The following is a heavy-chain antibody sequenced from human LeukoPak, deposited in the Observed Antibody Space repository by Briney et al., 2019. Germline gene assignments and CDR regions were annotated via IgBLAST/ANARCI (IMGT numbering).Heavy chain of an antibody. CDR1: GGSFSGYY. Sequence: PSETLSLTCAVYGGSFSGYYWSWIRQPPGKGLEWIGEINHSGSTNYNPSLKSRVTISVDTSKNQFSLKLSSVTAADTAVYYCARGRDRITMIVVVIPRPYFDYWGQGTLVTVSS. D-gene: IGHD3-22*01. CDR3: ARGRDRITMIVVVIPRPYFDY. V-gene: IGHV4-34*01. CDR2: INHSGST. J-gene: IGHJ4*02.